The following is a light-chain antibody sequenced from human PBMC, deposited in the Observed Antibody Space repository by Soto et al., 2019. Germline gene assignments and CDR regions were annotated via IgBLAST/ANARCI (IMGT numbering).Light chain of an antibody. Sequence: DIQMTQSPSTLSASVGDRVTITCRASQTISSWLAWYQQKPGKAPKLLIFDASSLESGVPSRSSGGGSGTEFTLTISSLQPDDFATYYCQQYQTYPWTFGQGTKVDIK. J-gene: IGKJ1*01. CDR2: DAS. CDR1: QTISSW. V-gene: IGKV1-5*01. CDR3: QQYQTYPWT.